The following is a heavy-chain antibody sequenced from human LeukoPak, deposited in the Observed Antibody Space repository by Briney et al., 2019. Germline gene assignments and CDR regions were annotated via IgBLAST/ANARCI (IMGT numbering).Heavy chain of an antibody. J-gene: IGHJ5*02. CDR1: GDSVSSNSAA. V-gene: IGHV6-1*01. Sequence: SQTLSLTCAISGDSVSSNSAAWNWIRQSPSRGLEWLGRTYYRSKWYNDYAVSVKSRITINPDTSKNQFSLQLNSVTPEDTAVYYCARENLYDSSGYYYPHWFDPWGQGTLVTVSS. CDR2: TYYRSKWYN. D-gene: IGHD3-22*01. CDR3: ARENLYDSSGYYYPHWFDP.